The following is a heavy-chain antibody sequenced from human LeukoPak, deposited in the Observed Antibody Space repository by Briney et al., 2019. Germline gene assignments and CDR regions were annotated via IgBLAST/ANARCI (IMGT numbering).Heavy chain of an antibody. CDR3: AREKSSSSVDY. Sequence: GASVKVSCKASGGTFSSYAISWVRQAPGQGLEWMGWISAYNGNTNYAQKLQGRVTMTTDTSTSTAYMELRSLRSDDTAVYYCAREKSSSSVDYWGQGTLVTVSS. CDR1: GGTFSSYA. CDR2: ISAYNGNT. J-gene: IGHJ4*02. V-gene: IGHV1-18*01. D-gene: IGHD6-6*01.